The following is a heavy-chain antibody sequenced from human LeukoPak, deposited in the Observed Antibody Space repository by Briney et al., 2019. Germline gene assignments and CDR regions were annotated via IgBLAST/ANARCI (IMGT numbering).Heavy chain of an antibody. Sequence: ASVKVSCKASGYTFTSYDINWVRQATGQGLECMGWMNPNSGNTGYAQKFQGGVTMTRNTSISTAYMELSSLRSEDTAVYYCARGPPRYYYGSGSFYGMDVWGQGTTVTVSS. CDR3: ARGPPRYYYGSGSFYGMDV. CDR1: GYTFTSYD. V-gene: IGHV1-8*01. J-gene: IGHJ6*02. D-gene: IGHD3-10*01. CDR2: MNPNSGNT.